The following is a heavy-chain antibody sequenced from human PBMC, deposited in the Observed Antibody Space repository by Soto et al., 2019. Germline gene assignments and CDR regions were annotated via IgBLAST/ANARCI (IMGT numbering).Heavy chain of an antibody. Sequence: QVQLQESGPRLAKPSQTLSLTCAVSGGSINSYDYYWSWIRQPPGKGLESIGYIFYTGSTFYNPSFKSRLTMSVDTSKNQFSLKLRSVTAADTAVYFCARVTESLGVYGMDVWGQGTTVTVSS. CDR3: ARVTESLGVYGMDV. V-gene: IGHV4-30-4*01. CDR1: GGSINSYDYY. J-gene: IGHJ6*02. D-gene: IGHD3-3*01. CDR2: IFYTGST.